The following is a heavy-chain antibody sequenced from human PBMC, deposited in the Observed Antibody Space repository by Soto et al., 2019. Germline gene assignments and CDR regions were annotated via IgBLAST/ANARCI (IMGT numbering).Heavy chain of an antibody. J-gene: IGHJ6*02. CDR1: GGSISGYY. D-gene: IGHD5-18*01. CDR2: IYYSGST. Sequence: SETLSLTCTVSGGSISGYYWSWIRQPPGKGLEWIGYIYYSGSTNYNPPLKSRVTISVDTSKNQFSLKLTSVTAADTAVYYCARGGYSYGRDYGMDVWGQGTTVTVSS. CDR3: ARGGYSYGRDYGMDV. V-gene: IGHV4-59*01.